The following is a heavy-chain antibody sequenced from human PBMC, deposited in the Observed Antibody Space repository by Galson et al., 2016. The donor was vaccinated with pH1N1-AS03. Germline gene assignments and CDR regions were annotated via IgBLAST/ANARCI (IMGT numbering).Heavy chain of an antibody. CDR2: IHSSGAT. CDR3: ARVRLPLKFFDS. CDR1: GDSISGLY. V-gene: IGHV4-4*08. J-gene: IGHJ5*01. Sequence: LTCTVAGDSISGLYWTWIRQVPGRGLEWIGQIHSSGATMQNPSLKSRVAISMDTSRKEVYLQLTSLTAADPAFYYCARVRLPLKFFDSWGPGTLVIVSS.